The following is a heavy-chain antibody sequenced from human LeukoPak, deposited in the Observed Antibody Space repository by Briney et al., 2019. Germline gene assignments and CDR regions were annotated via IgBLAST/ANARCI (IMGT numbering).Heavy chain of an antibody. CDR2: ISYDGSNK. CDR3: AKGVRPGYYYGMDV. V-gene: IGHV3-30-3*01. D-gene: IGHD3-10*01. CDR1: GFTFSSYA. Sequence: GGSLRLSCAASGFTFSSYAMHWVRQAPGKGLEWVAVISYDGSNKYYADSVKGRFTISRDNSKNTLYLQMNSLRAEDTAVYYCAKGVRPGYYYGMDVWGQGTTVTVSS. J-gene: IGHJ6*02.